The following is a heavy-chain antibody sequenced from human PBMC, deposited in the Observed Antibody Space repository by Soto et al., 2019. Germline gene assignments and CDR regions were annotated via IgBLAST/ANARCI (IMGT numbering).Heavy chain of an antibody. J-gene: IGHJ1*01. V-gene: IGHV1-18*04. Sequence: EASVKVSCKASGYTFTSYGITWVRLAPGQGLEWMGWISFQGDTDYAQHIQGRVTMTTDTSTSTAYMELRSLSSDDTAVYYCARVEDFFYSRGYAHWGQGSLVTVSS. CDR1: GYTFTSYG. D-gene: IGHD3-22*01. CDR3: ARVEDFFYSRGYAH. CDR2: ISFQGDT.